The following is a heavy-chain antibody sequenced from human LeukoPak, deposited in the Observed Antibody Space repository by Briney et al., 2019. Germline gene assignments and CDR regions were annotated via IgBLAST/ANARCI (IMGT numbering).Heavy chain of an antibody. Sequence: GGSLRLSCAASGFTFSSYAMSWVRQAPGKGLEWVSAISGSGGSTYYADSVKGRFTISRDNSMNTLYLQMNSLRAEDTAVYYCAKGGSSWYYFDYWGQGTLVTVSS. CDR3: AKGGSSWYYFDY. J-gene: IGHJ4*02. CDR2: ISGSGGST. D-gene: IGHD6-13*01. V-gene: IGHV3-23*01. CDR1: GFTFSSYA.